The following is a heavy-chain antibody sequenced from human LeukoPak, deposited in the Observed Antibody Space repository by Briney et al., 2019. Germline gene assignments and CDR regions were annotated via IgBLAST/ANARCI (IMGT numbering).Heavy chain of an antibody. CDR1: GFTVSTNY. CDR3: ARELVAGGGRRGMDV. Sequence: GGSLRLSCAASGFTVSTNYMSWVRQAPGKGLEGVSVIYSDSSTSYADSVRGRFTISRDNSKNTLYLQMSNLRAEDTAVYYCARELVAGGGRRGMDVWGQGTTVTVSS. J-gene: IGHJ6*02. V-gene: IGHV3-66*01. CDR2: IYSDSST. D-gene: IGHD6-19*01.